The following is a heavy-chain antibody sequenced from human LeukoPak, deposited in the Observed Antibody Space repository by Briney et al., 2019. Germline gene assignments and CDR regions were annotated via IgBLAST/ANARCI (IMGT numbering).Heavy chain of an antibody. CDR1: GFIFSSYA. CDR2: IRHGGSNE. V-gene: IGHV3-30*02. D-gene: IGHD2-15*01. CDR3: ANLTPNDAFDI. J-gene: IGHJ3*02. Sequence: GGSLRLSCAASGFIFSSYAMHWVRQAPGKGLEWVAYIRHGGSNEYYADPVKGRFTISRDNSKNTLYLQMNSLRAEDTAVYYCANLTPNDAFDIWGQGTMVTVSS.